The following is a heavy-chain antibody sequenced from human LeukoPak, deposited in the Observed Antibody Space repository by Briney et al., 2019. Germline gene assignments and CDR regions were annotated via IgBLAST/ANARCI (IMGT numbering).Heavy chain of an antibody. D-gene: IGHD3-10*01. V-gene: IGHV3-23*01. CDR2: ISRRDDYT. CDR3: ANDYRSGSLHDF. CDR1: GFAFSSYA. Sequence: GGSLRLSCAASGFAFSSYAMSWVRQPPGKGLEWVSVISRRDDYTYYADSVKGRFTISRDNSKNTLYLQMNTLRAEDTAVYYCANDYRSGSLHDFWGQGTLVTVSS. J-gene: IGHJ4*02.